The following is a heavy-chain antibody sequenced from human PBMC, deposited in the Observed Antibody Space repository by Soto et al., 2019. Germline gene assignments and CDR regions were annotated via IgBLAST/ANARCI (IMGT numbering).Heavy chain of an antibody. V-gene: IGHV3-15*01. CDR3: TTGITGTTWIDY. Sequence: GGPLRLSCAASGFTSSNAWMSWVRQAPGKGLEWVGRIKSKTDGGTTDYAAPVKGRFTISRDDSKNTLYLQMNSLKTEDTAVYYCTTGITGTTWIDYWGQGTLVTVSS. CDR2: IKSKTDGGTT. D-gene: IGHD1-7*01. J-gene: IGHJ4*02. CDR1: GFTSSNAW.